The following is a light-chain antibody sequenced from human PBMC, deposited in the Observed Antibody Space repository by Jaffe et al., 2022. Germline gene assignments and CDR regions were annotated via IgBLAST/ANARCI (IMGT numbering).Light chain of an antibody. Sequence: IVLTQSPGTLSLSPGEGATLSCRATQSVRNNYLAWYQQNPGQAPRLLIYGASSRATGIPDRFSGSGSGTDFTLTISRLEPEDFAVYYCQQYGNSLTFGGGTKVEIK. CDR1: QSVRNNY. CDR2: GAS. CDR3: QQYGNSLT. J-gene: IGKJ4*01. V-gene: IGKV3-20*01.